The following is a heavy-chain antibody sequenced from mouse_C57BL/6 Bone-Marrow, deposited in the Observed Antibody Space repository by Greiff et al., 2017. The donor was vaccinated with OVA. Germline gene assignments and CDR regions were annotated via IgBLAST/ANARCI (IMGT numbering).Heavy chain of an antibody. V-gene: IGHV2-5*01. J-gene: IGHJ1*03. CDR1: GFSLTSYG. CDR3: AKNTPAKPWDFDV. Sequence: VQLQQSGPGLVQPSQSLSITCTVSGFSLTSYGVHWVRQSPGKGLEWLGVIWRGGSTDYNAAFMSRLSITKDNSKSQVFFKRNSLQAEDTDIYYCAKNTPAKPWDFDVWGTGTTVTVSS. CDR2: IWRGGST. D-gene: IGHD1-3*01.